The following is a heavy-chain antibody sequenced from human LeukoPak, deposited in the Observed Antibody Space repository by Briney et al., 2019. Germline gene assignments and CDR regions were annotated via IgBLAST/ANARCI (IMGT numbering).Heavy chain of an antibody. CDR3: AKGDEVTMIVVHFDY. J-gene: IGHJ4*02. CDR2: ISSSGSTI. Sequence: GGSLRLSCAASGFTFSDYYMSWIRQAPGKGLEWVSYISSSGSTIYYADSVKGRFTISRDNAKNSLYLQMNSLRAEDTAVYYCAKGDEVTMIVVHFDYWGQGTLVTVSS. D-gene: IGHD3-22*01. V-gene: IGHV3-11*01. CDR1: GFTFSDYY.